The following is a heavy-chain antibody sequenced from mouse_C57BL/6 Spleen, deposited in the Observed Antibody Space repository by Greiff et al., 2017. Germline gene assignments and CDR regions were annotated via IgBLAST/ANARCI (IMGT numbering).Heavy chain of an antibody. V-gene: IGHV1-55*01. J-gene: IGHJ4*01. CDR2: IYPGSGST. CDR3: ARGYYGSSSPYAMDY. Sequence: QVQLQQPGAELVKPGASVKMSCKASGYTFTSYWITWVKQRPGQGLEWIGDIYPGSGSTNYNEKFKSKATLTVSTSSSTAYMQLSSLTSEDSAVYYCARGYYGSSSPYAMDYWGQGTSVTVSS. D-gene: IGHD1-1*01. CDR1: GYTFTSYW.